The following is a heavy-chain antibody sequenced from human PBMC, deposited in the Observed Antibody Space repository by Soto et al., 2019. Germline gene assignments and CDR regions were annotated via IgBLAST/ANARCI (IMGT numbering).Heavy chain of an antibody. Sequence: EVQLSESGGDLIQPGGYLRLSCTASGFAFGTYAMSWVCQSPGRALEWVAGISDNGAGTYYSDSVRGRFAISRDNSRNTLYLHMHDLRVEDTAVYFCAKEWAAVGQPYFDSWGQGTLVTVSS. CDR2: ISDNGAGT. J-gene: IGHJ4*02. D-gene: IGHD1-1*01. V-gene: IGHV3-23*01. CDR1: GFAFGTYA. CDR3: AKEWAAVGQPYFDS.